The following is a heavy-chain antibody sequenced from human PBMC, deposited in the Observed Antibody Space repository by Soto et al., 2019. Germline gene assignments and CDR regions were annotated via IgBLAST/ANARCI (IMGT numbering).Heavy chain of an antibody. CDR1: GFTFSSYS. CDR3: ARGRGSSPLDAFDI. J-gene: IGHJ3*02. CDR2: ISSSSSYI. D-gene: IGHD3-10*01. Sequence: GGSLRLSCAASGFTFSSYSMNLVRQAPGKGLEWVSSISSSSSYIYYADSVKGRFTISRDNAKNSLYLQMNSLRAEGTAVYYCARGRGSSPLDAFDIWGQGTMVTVSS. V-gene: IGHV3-21*01.